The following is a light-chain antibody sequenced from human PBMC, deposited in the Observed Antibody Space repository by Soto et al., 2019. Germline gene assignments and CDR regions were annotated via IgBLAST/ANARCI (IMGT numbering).Light chain of an antibody. CDR3: QQYAISPT. CDR1: QSVSSSY. V-gene: IGKV3-20*01. CDR2: GAS. Sequence: EIVLTPSPGTLSLSPGERATLSCRASQSVSSSYLAWYQQKPGQAPRLLIYGASSRATGIPDRFSGSGSGTDFTLTIRRLEPEDFAVYYCQQYAISPTFGQGTKV. J-gene: IGKJ1*01.